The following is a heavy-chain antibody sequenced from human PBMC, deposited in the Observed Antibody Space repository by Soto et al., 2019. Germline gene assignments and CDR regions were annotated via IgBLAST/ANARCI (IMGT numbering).Heavy chain of an antibody. J-gene: IGHJ4*02. V-gene: IGHV5-51*01. CDR1: RYTFATHW. CDR3: ARLELTGLDN. Sequence: GDSMKNSCKGSRYTFATHWIAWARQMPGEGMEWMGISYPGDSDTRESPSFQGQVTISADKSFSTAYLQWSSLEASDTAIYFCARLELTGLDNWGQGTPVTVSS. CDR2: SYPGDSDT. D-gene: IGHD3-9*01.